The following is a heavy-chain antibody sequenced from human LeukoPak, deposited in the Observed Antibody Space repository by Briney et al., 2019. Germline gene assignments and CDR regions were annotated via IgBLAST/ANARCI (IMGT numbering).Heavy chain of an antibody. D-gene: IGHD3-16*01. CDR1: GFTFSDHY. V-gene: IGHV3-72*01. CDR3: ARDGYGELWGFDY. Sequence: GGSLRLSCAASGFTFSDHYMDWVRQAPGKGLEWVGRTRNKANSYTTEYAASVKGRFTISRDDSKNSLYLQMNSLKTEDTAVYYCARDGYGELWGFDYWGQGTLVTVSS. CDR2: TRNKANSYTT. J-gene: IGHJ4*02.